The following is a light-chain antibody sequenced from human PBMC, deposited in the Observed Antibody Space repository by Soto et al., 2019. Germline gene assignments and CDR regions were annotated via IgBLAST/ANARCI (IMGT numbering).Light chain of an antibody. CDR1: QSISSW. V-gene: IGKV1-5*03. CDR3: QHYNSYTWT. J-gene: IGKJ1*01. Sequence: DIQMTQSPSTLSASVGDRVIITSRASQSISSWLAWYPQTRGKAPKLXIYKASSLESGVPSRFICSGSGTEFTLTISSLQPDDVETDYCQHYNSYTWTFGQGTKVDIK. CDR2: KAS.